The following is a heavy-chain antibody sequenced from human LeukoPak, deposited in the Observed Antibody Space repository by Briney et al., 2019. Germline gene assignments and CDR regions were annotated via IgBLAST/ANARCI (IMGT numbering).Heavy chain of an antibody. CDR1: GDSISSSSYY. J-gene: IGHJ5*02. V-gene: IGHV4-39*01. CDR3: ARSARIRDQWLHPLNWFDP. Sequence: PSKTLSLTCTVSGDSISSSSYYWGWIRQPPGKGLEWIGSIYYSGSTYYNPSLKSRVTISVDTSKNQFSLKLSSVTAADTAVYYCARSARIRDQWLHPLNWFDPWGQGTLVTVSS. D-gene: IGHD3-22*01. CDR2: IYYSGST.